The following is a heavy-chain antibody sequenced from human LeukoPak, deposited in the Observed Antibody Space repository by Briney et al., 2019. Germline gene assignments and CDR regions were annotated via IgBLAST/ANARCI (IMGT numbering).Heavy chain of an antibody. CDR3: ARDVGAKDY. CDR1: GFTFSNYW. CDR2: IEQDGSEK. J-gene: IGHJ4*02. Sequence: GGSLRLSCAASGFTFSNYWMSWVRQAPGKGLEWVANIEQDGSEKYYVDSVKGRFIISRDNAKNSLYLQMNSLRAEDTAVYYCARDVGAKDYWGQGTLVTVSS. V-gene: IGHV3-7*03. D-gene: IGHD1-26*01.